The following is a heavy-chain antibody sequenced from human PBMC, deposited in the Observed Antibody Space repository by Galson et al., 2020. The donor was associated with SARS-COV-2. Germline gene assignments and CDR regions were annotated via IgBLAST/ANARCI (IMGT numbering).Heavy chain of an antibody. D-gene: IGHD6-19*01. Sequence: SETLSLTCTVSGGSISSGGYYWSWIRQHPGKGLEWIGYIYYSGSTYYNPSLKSRVTISVDTSKNQFSLKLSSVTAADTAVYYCARGGLRAVAGIFSVWYFDLWGRGTLVTVSS. CDR3: ARGGLRAVAGIFSVWYFDL. CDR1: GGSISSGGYY. V-gene: IGHV4-31*03. CDR2: IYYSGST. J-gene: IGHJ2*01.